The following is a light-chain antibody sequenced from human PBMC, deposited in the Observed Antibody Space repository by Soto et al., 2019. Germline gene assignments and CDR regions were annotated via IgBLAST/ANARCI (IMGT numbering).Light chain of an antibody. CDR3: QQYDNWPPIT. J-gene: IGKJ5*01. V-gene: IGKV3-15*01. CDR1: QSIRNY. Sequence: EIVMTQSPATLSVSPGESATLSCRASQSIRNYLAWYQQIPGQAPRLLIYAAASRATGVPGRFTGSGSGTVFTLTNSSLQPEDFGVYYCQQYDNWPPITFGQGTRVEIK. CDR2: AAA.